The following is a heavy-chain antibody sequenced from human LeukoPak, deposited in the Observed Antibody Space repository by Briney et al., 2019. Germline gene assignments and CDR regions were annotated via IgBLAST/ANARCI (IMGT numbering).Heavy chain of an antibody. CDR2: IYYSGST. J-gene: IGHJ4*02. CDR1: GGSISSYY. CDR3: ARGGGMVGATTIDY. V-gene: IGHV4-59*01. Sequence: PSETLFLTCTVSGGSISSYYWSWIRQPPGKGLEWIGYIYYSGSTNYNPSLKSRVTISVDASKNQFSLKLSSVTAADTAVYYCARGGGMVGATTIDYWGQGTLVTVSS. D-gene: IGHD1-26*01.